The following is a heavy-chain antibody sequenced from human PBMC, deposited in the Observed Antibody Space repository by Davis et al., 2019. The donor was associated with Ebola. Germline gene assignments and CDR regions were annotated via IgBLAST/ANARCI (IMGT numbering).Heavy chain of an antibody. V-gene: IGHV3-13*01. J-gene: IGHJ4*02. CDR1: GFTFSSYD. Sequence: GESLKISCAASGFTFSSYDMHWVRQATGKGLEWVSAIGTAGDTYYPGSVKGRFTISRDNSKNTLYLQMNSLRAEDTAVYYCARDSDDYSFDYWGQGTLVTVSS. D-gene: IGHD4-11*01. CDR3: ARDSDDYSFDY. CDR2: IGTAGDT.